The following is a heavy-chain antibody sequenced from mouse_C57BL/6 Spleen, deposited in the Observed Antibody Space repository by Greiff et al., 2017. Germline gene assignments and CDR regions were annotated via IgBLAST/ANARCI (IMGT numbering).Heavy chain of an antibody. Sequence: VQLQQPGAELVKPGASVKVSCKASGYTFTSYWMHWVKQRPGQGLEWIGRIHPSDSDTNYNQKFKGKATLTVDKSSSTAYMQLSSLTSEDSAVYYCAIPLYYYGSSFYYAMDYWGQGTSVTVSS. CDR1: GYTFTSYW. CDR3: AIPLYYYGSSFYYAMDY. J-gene: IGHJ4*01. D-gene: IGHD1-1*01. CDR2: IHPSDSDT. V-gene: IGHV1-74*01.